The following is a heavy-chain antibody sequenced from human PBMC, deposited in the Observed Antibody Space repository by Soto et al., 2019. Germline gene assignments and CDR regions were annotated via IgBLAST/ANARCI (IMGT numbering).Heavy chain of an antibody. D-gene: IGHD3-3*01. J-gene: IGHJ4*02. Sequence: EVQLVETGGGVVQRGGSLTLSCNASGFSVSSTYMSWVRLAPGRGLEWVAVIESGGSAHYADSVKGRFTISRDNANNSLYLQMNSLRAEDSAVYYCAGPRYYYDISSGYYRPYYFDFWGQGTLVTVSS. CDR1: GFSVSSTY. V-gene: IGHV3-53*02. CDR2: IESGGSA. CDR3: AGPRYYYDISSGYYRPYYFDF.